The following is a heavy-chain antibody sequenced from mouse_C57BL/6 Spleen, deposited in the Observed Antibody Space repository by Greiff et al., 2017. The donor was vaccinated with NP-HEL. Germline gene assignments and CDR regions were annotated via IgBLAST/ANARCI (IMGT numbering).Heavy chain of an antibody. Sequence: QVQLQQSGAELVRPGASVTLSCKASGYTFTDYEMHWVKQTPVHGLEWIGAIDPETGGTAYNQKFKGKAILTADKSSSTAYMELRSLTSEDSAVYYCTRSKGSYYGSSYWYFDVWGTGTTVTVSS. J-gene: IGHJ1*03. D-gene: IGHD1-1*01. CDR1: GYTFTDYE. CDR3: TRSKGSYYGSSYWYFDV. CDR2: IDPETGGT. V-gene: IGHV1-15*01.